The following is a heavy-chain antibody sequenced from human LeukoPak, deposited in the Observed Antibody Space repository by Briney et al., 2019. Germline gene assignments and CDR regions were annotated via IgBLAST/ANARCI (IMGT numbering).Heavy chain of an antibody. CDR3: VRTNWEYSFDY. V-gene: IGHV3-7*03. CDR2: IKQDGSEK. D-gene: IGHD7-27*01. CDR1: GFSFSTYW. Sequence: PGGSLRLSCAASGFSFSTYWMKWVRQAPGKGLEWVANIKQDGSEKYYVDSVKGRFTISRDNAKNSLYLQMNSLRIEDTAVYYCVRTNWEYSFDYWGQGTLVTVSS. J-gene: IGHJ4*02.